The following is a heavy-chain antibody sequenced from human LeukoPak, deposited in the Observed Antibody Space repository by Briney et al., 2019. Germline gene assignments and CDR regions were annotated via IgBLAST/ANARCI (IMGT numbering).Heavy chain of an antibody. D-gene: IGHD3-9*01. CDR3: ARARYVNSFYAFDI. CDR2: IYYSGST. V-gene: IGHV4-39*07. Sequence: SETLSLTCTVSGGSISSNSYYWGWIRQPPGKGLEWIGSIYYSGSTYYNPSLKSRVTISVDTSKNQFSLKLSSVTAADTAVYYCARARYVNSFYAFDIWGQGTLVTVSS. CDR1: GGSISSNSYY. J-gene: IGHJ3*02.